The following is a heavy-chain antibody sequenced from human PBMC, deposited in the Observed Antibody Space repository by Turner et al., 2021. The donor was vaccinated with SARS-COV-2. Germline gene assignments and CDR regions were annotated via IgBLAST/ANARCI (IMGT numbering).Heavy chain of an antibody. V-gene: IGHV3-33*01. CDR3: ARDHMFGELPNDY. D-gene: IGHD3-10*02. J-gene: IGHJ4*02. Sequence: QLQLVASGGGVVQPGRSLRLSLSTSGITFSNYGIHWVRQDPGKGLEWVAVIWYDGSNKYYADSVKGRFTISRDNSKNTLYLKMNSLRAEDTAVYYCARDHMFGELPNDYWGQGTLVTVSS. CDR2: IWYDGSNK. CDR1: GITFSNYG.